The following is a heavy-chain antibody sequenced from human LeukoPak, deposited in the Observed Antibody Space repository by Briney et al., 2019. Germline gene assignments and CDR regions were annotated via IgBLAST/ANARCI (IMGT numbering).Heavy chain of an antibody. V-gene: IGHV4-34*01. CDR2: INHSGST. CDR3: ASFTVRHVSDY. Sequence: SETLSLTCAVYGGSFSGYYWSWIRQPPGKGLEWIGEINHSGSTNYNPSLTSRVTISVDTSKNQFSLKLSSVTAADTAVYYCASFTVRHVSDYWGQGTLVTVSS. J-gene: IGHJ4*02. D-gene: IGHD3-16*01. CDR1: GGSFSGYY.